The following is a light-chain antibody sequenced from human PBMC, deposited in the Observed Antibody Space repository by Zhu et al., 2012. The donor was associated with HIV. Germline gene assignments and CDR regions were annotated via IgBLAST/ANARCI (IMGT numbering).Light chain of an antibody. CDR3: QQRGNSLT. CDR1: QFIDNW. CDR2: KAS. V-gene: IGKV1-5*03. Sequence: IQMTQSPSTLSASVGDRVTITCRASQFIDNWLAWYQQKPGKAPKVLIYKASNLRSGVPSRFSGSGSGTDFTLTISSLEPEDFGIYYCQQRGNSLTFGGGTKVEIK. J-gene: IGKJ4*01.